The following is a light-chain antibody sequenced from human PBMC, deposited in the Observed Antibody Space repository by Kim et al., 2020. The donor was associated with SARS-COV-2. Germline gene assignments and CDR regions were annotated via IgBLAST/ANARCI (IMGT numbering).Light chain of an antibody. V-gene: IGLV1-47*01. J-gene: IGLJ2*01. CDR3: AAWDDSLSCVV. Sequence: GQRVTISCSGSSSNIGSNYVYWYQQLPETAPKLLIYRNNQRPSGVPDRFSGSKSGTSASLAISGLRSEDEADYYCAAWDDSLSCVVFGGGTQLTVL. CDR1: SSNIGSNY. CDR2: RNN.